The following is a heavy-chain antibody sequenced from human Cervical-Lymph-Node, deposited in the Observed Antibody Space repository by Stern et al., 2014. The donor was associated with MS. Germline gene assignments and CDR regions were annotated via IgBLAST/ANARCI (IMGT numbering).Heavy chain of an antibody. J-gene: IGHJ6*02. CDR1: GFPFSNAW. CDR2: IKSKTDGGTT. V-gene: IGHV3-15*01. Sequence: EVQLVESGGGLVKPGGPLRLSCAASGFPFSNAWMSWVPQAPGKGLEWVGRIKSKTDGGTTDYAAPVKGRFTISRDDSKNTLYLQMNSLKTEDTAVYYCTPDYHYYGMDVWGQGTTVTVSS. CDR3: TPDYHYYGMDV.